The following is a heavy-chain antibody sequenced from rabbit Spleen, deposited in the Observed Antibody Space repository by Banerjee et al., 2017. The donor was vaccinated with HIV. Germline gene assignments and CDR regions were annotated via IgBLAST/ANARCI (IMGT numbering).Heavy chain of an antibody. V-gene: IGHV1S47*01. CDR1: GFDFSSYG. J-gene: IGHJ6*01. CDR2: IDPLFGST. CDR3: ARDTGSSFSSYGMDL. Sequence: QEQLVESGGGLVQPGGSLKLSCKASGFDFSSYGVTWVRQAPGKGLEWIGYIDPLFGSTYYASWVNGRFTISSHNAQNTLYLQVNSLTAADTATYFCARDTGSSFSSYGMDLWGQGTLVTVS. D-gene: IGHD8-1*01.